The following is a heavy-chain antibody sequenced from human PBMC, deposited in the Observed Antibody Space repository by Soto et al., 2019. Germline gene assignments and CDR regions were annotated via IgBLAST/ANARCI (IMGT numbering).Heavy chain of an antibody. J-gene: IGHJ6*02. CDR3: ARDQPLAAAGTRSQYGMDV. V-gene: IGHV4-59*01. CDR1: GASIRSYY. D-gene: IGHD6-13*01. Sequence: SETLSLTCTVSGASIRSYYWSWIRQPPGKGLEWIGYIYYSGSTNYNPSLKSRVTISLDTSISTAYMELSRLRSDDTAVYYCARDQPLAAAGTRSQYGMDVWGQGTTVTVSS. CDR2: IYYSGST.